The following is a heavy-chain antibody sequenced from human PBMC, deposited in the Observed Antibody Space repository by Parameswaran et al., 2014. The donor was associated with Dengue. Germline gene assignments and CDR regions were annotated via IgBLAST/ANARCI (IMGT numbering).Heavy chain of an antibody. D-gene: IGHD4-17*01. CDR2: ISSSSSTI. J-gene: IGHJ6*02. CDR3: ASSIYGDYGYYYYGMDV. Sequence: VRQAPGKGLEWVSYISSSSSTIYYADSVKGRFTISRDNAKNSLYLQMNSLRDEDTAVYYCASSIYGDYGYYYYGMDVWGQGTTVTVSS. V-gene: IGHV3-48*02.